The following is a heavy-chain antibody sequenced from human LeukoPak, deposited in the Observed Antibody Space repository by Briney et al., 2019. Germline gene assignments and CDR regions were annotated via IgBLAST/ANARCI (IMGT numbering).Heavy chain of an antibody. Sequence: GASVKVSCKASGYTFPGYYMHWVRQAPGQGLEWMGWINPNSGGTNYAQKFQGRVTMTRDTSISTAYMELSRLRSDDTAVYYCARYLVSSYGFRDYWGQGTLVTVSS. CDR2: INPNSGGT. CDR1: GYTFPGYY. V-gene: IGHV1-2*02. J-gene: IGHJ4*02. D-gene: IGHD5-18*01. CDR3: ARYLVSSYGFRDY.